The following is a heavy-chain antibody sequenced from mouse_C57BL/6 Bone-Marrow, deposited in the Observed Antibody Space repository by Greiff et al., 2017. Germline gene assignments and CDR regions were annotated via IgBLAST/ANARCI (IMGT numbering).Heavy chain of an antibody. V-gene: IGHV1-55*01. Sequence: QVQLQQPGAELVKPGASVMMSCKASGYTFTSYWITWVKQRPGQGLEWIGDIYPGSGSTNYNEKFKSKATLTVDTSSSTAYMQLSSLTSEDSAVYYCARSRNYYGSSPWFAYWGQGTLVTVSA. D-gene: IGHD1-1*01. CDR1: GYTFTSYW. CDR3: ARSRNYYGSSPWFAY. CDR2: IYPGSGST. J-gene: IGHJ3*01.